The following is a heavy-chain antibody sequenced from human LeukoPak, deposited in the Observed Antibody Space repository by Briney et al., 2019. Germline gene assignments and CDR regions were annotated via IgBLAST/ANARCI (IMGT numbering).Heavy chain of an antibody. D-gene: IGHD5-12*01. CDR3: ARSPYSRYESQLGFDY. CDR1: GGSISSGGYY. Sequence: SQTLSLTCTVSGGSISSGGYYWSWIRQHPGKGLEWIGYIYYSGSTYYNPSLKSRVTISVDTSKNQFSLKLSSVTAADTAVYYCARSPYSRYESQLGFDYWGQGTLVTVSS. V-gene: IGHV4-31*03. J-gene: IGHJ4*02. CDR2: IYYSGST.